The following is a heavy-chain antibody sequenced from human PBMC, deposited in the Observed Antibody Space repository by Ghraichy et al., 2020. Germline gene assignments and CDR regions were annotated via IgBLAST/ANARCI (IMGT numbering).Heavy chain of an antibody. CDR3: ARGGLRLDALDI. CDR2: ISGSGST. CDR1: GFTFSSYA. D-gene: IGHD5-12*01. J-gene: IGHJ3*02. V-gene: IGHV3-23*01. Sequence: LSLTCAASGFTFSSYAMSWVRQAPGKGLEWVSTISGSGSTYYADSVKGRFTISRDNSKSALYLQMNSLRAEDTAVYYCARGGLRLDALDIWGQGTMVTVSS.